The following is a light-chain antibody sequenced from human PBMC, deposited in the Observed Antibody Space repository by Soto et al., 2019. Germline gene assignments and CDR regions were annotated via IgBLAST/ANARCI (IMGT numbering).Light chain of an antibody. CDR3: QVWDSGSSHVV. CDR2: SDT. V-gene: IGLV3-21*01. CDR1: DIGSKG. J-gene: IGLJ2*01. Sequence: SYELTQPPSVSVAPGKTASISCGGNDIGSKGVHWYQQKPGQAPVLVIYSDTDLPPVIPERFSGSNSANLATLTISRVEAGDDAAYYCQVWDSGSSHVVFGGGTKLSV.